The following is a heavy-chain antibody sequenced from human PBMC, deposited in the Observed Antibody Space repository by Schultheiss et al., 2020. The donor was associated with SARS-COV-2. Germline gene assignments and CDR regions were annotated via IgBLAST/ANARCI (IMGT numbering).Heavy chain of an antibody. CDR3: ARSLRGYSDYYYYYMDV. V-gene: IGHV4-34*01. Sequence: SETLSLTCAVYGGSFSGYYWSWIRQPPGKGLEWIGEINHSGSTNYNQSLKSRVTISVDTSKNQFSLKLSSVTAADTAVYYCARSLRGYSDYYYYYMDVWGKGTTVTVSS. D-gene: IGHD5-12*01. CDR1: GGSFSGYY. CDR2: INHSGST. J-gene: IGHJ6*03.